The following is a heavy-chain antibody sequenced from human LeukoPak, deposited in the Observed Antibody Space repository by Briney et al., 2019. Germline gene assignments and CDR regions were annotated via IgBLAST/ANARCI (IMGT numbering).Heavy chain of an antibody. D-gene: IGHD6-13*01. J-gene: IGHJ4*02. CDR2: VHYSGTT. CDR1: DGFITNYY. Sequence: SDTLSLTCTVSDGFITNYYWSWVRQPPGKGLEFIGYVHYSGTTNYNPSLRSRVTISIDTSKKHFFLKLNSVTAADTAVYYCASDERSSWYEYWGQGTLVTVSS. CDR3: ASDERSSWYEY. V-gene: IGHV4-59*07.